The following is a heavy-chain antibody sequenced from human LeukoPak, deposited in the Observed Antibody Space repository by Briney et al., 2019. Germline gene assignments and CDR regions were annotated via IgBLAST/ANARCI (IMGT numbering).Heavy chain of an antibody. CDR2: IYYSGST. V-gene: IGHV4-59*01. CDR3: AREVRRSGWYDQLRNNWFDP. Sequence: SETLSLTCTVSGGSISSYYWSWIRQPSGKGLEWIGYIYYSGSTNYNPSLKSRVTISVDTSKNQFSLKLSSVTAADTAVYYCAREVRRSGWYDQLRNNWFDPWGQGTLVTVSS. J-gene: IGHJ5*02. D-gene: IGHD6-19*01. CDR1: GGSISSYY.